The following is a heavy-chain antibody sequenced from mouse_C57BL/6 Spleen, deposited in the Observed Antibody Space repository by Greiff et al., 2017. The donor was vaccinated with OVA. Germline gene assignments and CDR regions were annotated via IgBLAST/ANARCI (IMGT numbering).Heavy chain of an antibody. J-gene: IGHJ4*01. D-gene: IGHD2-1*01. CDR3: ARGMGYYGTYYAMDY. CDR1: GYAFSSSW. V-gene: IGHV1-82*01. Sequence: QVQLQQSGPELVKPGASVKISCKASGYAFSSSWMNWVKQRPGKGLEWIGRIYPGDGDTNYNGKFKGKATLTADKSSSTAYMQLSSLTSEDSAVYFCARGMGYYGTYYAMDYWGQGTSVTVSS. CDR2: IYPGDGDT.